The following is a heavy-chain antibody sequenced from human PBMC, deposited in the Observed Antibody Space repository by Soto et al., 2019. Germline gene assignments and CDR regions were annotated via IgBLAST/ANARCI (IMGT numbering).Heavy chain of an antibody. CDR1: GFTFSSYV. J-gene: IGHJ6*02. Sequence: GGSLRLSCAASGFTFSSYVMHWVGQAPGKGLEWVAVISYDGSNKYYADSVKGRFTISRDNSKNTLYLQMNSLRAEDTAVYYCAKDGGGGSPEDVWGQGTTVTVSS. CDR2: ISYDGSNK. V-gene: IGHV3-30*18. CDR3: AKDGGGGSPEDV. D-gene: IGHD2-15*01.